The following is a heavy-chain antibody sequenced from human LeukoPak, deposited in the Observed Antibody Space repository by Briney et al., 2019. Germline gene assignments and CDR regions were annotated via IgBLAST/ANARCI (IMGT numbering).Heavy chain of an antibody. D-gene: IGHD3-16*01. CDR1: GFTFSSYE. CDR3: ARAGNSYDPYDY. Sequence: GGSLRLSCAASGFTFSSYEMNWVRQAPGKGLEWVSGIIGGAGSTYYADSVKGRFTISRDNSKNTLYLQMNSLRAEDTAVYYCARAGNSYDPYDYWGQGNLVTVSS. CDR2: IIGGAGST. J-gene: IGHJ4*02. V-gene: IGHV3-23*01.